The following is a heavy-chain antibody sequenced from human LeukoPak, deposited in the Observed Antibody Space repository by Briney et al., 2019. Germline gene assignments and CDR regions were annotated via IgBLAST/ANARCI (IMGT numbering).Heavy chain of an antibody. CDR1: GGSISSITYY. Sequence: SETLSLTCTVSGGSISSITYYWSWIRQPPGKGLEWIGEINHSGSTNYNPSLKSRVTISVDTSKNQFSLKLSSVTAADTAVYYCASPTVTNLHDAFDIWGQGTMVTVSS. CDR3: ASPTVTNLHDAFDI. D-gene: IGHD4-17*01. J-gene: IGHJ3*02. V-gene: IGHV4-39*07. CDR2: INHSGST.